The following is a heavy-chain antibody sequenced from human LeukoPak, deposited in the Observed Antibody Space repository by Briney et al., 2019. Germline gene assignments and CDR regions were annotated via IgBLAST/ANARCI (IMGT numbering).Heavy chain of an antibody. J-gene: IGHJ4*02. CDR1: GFSVNGNY. CDR3: AKEGRLKPPDY. CDR2: ISSSGSGDNT. V-gene: IGHV3-23*01. Sequence: PGGSLRLSCAASGFSVNGNYMSWARQAPGKGLEWVSGISSSGSGDNTYYADSVKGRFTISRDNSKNTLYLQMNSLTAEDTAVYYCAKEGRLKPPDYWGQGTLVTVSS.